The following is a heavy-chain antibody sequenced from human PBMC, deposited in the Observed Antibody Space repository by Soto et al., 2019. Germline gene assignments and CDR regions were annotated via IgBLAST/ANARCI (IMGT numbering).Heavy chain of an antibody. V-gene: IGHV1-46*01. D-gene: IGHD2-21*02. CDR1: GHTFTTYY. CDR3: ARGQNVVVTANTWFDP. J-gene: IGHJ5*02. Sequence: ASVKVSCKASGHTFTTYYIHWVRQAPGQGLEWMAIINPSGGASSYAQRFQGRVTMTSDTSTSTVYMELNSLTSDDTAVYYCARGQNVVVTANTWFDPWGQGTLVTVS. CDR2: INPSGGAS.